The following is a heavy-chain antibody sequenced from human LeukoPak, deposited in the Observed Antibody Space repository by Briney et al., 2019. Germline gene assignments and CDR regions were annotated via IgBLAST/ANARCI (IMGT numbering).Heavy chain of an antibody. CDR1: GDTFINYY. Sequence: ASVTVSCKASGDTFINYYMHWVRQAPGQGLEWMGIINPSGGSVSYAQKFQGRVTMTRDTSTSTVYMDLSSLRSGDTAVYYCATDDILTGSSEFDYWGQGTLVTVSS. V-gene: IGHV1-46*01. CDR2: INPSGGSV. D-gene: IGHD3-9*01. J-gene: IGHJ4*02. CDR3: ATDDILTGSSEFDY.